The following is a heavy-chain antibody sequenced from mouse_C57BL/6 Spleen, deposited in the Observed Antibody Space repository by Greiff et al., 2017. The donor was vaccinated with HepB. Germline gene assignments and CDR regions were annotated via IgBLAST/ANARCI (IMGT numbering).Heavy chain of an antibody. CDR3: ARERDSATVVANRYFDV. J-gene: IGHJ1*03. CDR2: ISYSGST. V-gene: IGHV3-1*01. CDR1: GYSNTSGYD. Sequence: EVQLQQSGPGMVKPSQSLSLTCTVTGYSNTSGYDWHWIRHFPGNKLEWMGYISYSGSTNYNPSLKSRISITHDTSKNHFFLKLNSVTTEDTATYYCARERDSATVVANRYFDVWGTGTTVTVSS. D-gene: IGHD1-1*01.